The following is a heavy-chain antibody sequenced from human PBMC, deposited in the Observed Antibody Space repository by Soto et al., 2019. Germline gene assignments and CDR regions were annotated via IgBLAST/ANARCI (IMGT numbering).Heavy chain of an antibody. CDR1: GYTFTSYG. CDR2: ISAYNGNT. CDR3: ARERVRRGYYDSSGYFRPDY. Sequence: AFVKVSCKASGYTFTSYGISWVRQAPGQGLEWMGWISAYNGNTNYAQKLQGRVTMTTDTSTSTAYMELRSLRSDDTDVYYCARERVRRGYYDSSGYFRPDYWGQGTLVTVSS. D-gene: IGHD3-22*01. V-gene: IGHV1-18*01. J-gene: IGHJ4*02.